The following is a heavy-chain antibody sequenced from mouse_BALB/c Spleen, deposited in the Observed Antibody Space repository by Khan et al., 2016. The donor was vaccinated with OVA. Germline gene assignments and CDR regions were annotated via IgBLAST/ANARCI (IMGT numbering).Heavy chain of an antibody. Sequence: EVELVESGGGLVKPGGSLKLSCAASGFTFSSFTMSWVRQTPEKRLEWVATISSGGDNTYYPDSVKGRFTLSRDNAKNNLYLQMSSLRSEETALYYCARSNYGTFAYWGQGTLVTVSA. CDR1: GFTFSSFT. CDR2: ISSGGDNT. V-gene: IGHV5-9*03. J-gene: IGHJ3*01. D-gene: IGHD2-1*01. CDR3: ARSNYGTFAY.